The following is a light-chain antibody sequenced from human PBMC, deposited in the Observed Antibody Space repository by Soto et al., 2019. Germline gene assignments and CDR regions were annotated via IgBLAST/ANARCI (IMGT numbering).Light chain of an antibody. J-gene: IGKJ1*01. CDR2: GAS. Sequence: EIVMTQSPATLSVSPGERATVSCRASQTVSGNLAWYQQRPGQAPRLLIYGASTRATGIPTRFSGSGSGTEFTLTISSLQSEDFAVYYCQQYNKWPPWTFGPGTKVDIK. V-gene: IGKV3-15*01. CDR3: QQYNKWPPWT. CDR1: QTVSGN.